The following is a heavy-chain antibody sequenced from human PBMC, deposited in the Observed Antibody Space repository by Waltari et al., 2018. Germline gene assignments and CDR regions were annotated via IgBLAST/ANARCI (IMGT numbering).Heavy chain of an antibody. CDR2: MSPKTGAT. CDR1: GYTFTVSY. Sequence: QVQLLQSETAVKKPVASVTVSCTTSGYTFTVSYIHWVRQTPGQGLEWMGGMSPKTGATNYAQKFQGRVTMPRDTSISTAYMELSRLTFDDTAVYYCARGGGLWVFYDYWGQGTRVTVAS. CDR3: ARGGGLWVFYDY. J-gene: IGHJ4*02. D-gene: IGHD1-26*01. V-gene: IGHV1-2*02.